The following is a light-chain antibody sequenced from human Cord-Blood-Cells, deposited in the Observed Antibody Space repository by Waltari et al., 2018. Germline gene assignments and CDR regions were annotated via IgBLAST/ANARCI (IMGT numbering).Light chain of an antibody. J-gene: IGKJ2*03. CDR2: AAS. Sequence: AIRMTQSPSSFSASTGDRVTITCRASQGISSYLAWYQQKPGKAPKLLIYAASTWQSGVPSRCSGSGSRTDFTLTISCLQSEDFATDYCQQYYSYPYSFGQGTKLEIK. V-gene: IGKV1-8*01. CDR1: QGISSY. CDR3: QQYYSYPYS.